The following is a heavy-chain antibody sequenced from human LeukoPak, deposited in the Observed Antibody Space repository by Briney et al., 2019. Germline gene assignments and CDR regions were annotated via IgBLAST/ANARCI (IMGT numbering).Heavy chain of an antibody. CDR1: GGSMSNYY. D-gene: IGHD6-19*01. CDR3: ARPREQWLGNDAFDM. Sequence: SETLSLTCTVSGGSMSNYYWSWIRQPPGKGLEWIGYIYYSGSTNYNPSLKSRVTISIDTSKNQFSLKLSSVTAAVTAVYYCARPREQWLGNDAFDMWGQGTMVTVSS. J-gene: IGHJ3*02. V-gene: IGHV4-59*08. CDR2: IYYSGST.